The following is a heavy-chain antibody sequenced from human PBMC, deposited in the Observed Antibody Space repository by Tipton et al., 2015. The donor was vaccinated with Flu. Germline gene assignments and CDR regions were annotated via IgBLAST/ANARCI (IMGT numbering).Heavy chain of an antibody. V-gene: IGHV4-39*01. CDR3: ARLSFYDVDLKNFYFDY. Sequence: TLSLTCTDSGASISSSSYNWGWIRQPPGKGLEWIASIYYSGRTYYNPSLKSRVTISVDTSKNLLSLKLTSVTVADTAIYYCARLSFYDVDLKNFYFDYWGQGALVTVSS. CDR2: IYYSGRT. D-gene: IGHD3-10*02. CDR1: GASISSSSYN. J-gene: IGHJ4*02.